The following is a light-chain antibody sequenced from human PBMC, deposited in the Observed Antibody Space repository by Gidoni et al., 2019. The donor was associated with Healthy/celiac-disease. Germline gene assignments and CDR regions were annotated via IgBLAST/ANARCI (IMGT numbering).Light chain of an antibody. Sequence: EIVLTQSPGTLSLSPGERATLPCRAIQSVSSSYLAWYQQKPGQAPRLLIYGASSRATGIPDRFSGSVSGTDFTLTISRLEPEDFAVYYCQQYGSSTSGTFXXXTKVEIK. CDR1: QSVSSSY. V-gene: IGKV3-20*01. CDR3: QQYGSSTSGT. J-gene: IGKJ1*01. CDR2: GAS.